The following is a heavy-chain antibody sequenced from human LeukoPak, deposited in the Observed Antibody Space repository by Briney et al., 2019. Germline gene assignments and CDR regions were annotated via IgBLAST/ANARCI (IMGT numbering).Heavy chain of an antibody. CDR1: GFTFSSYG. Sequence: GGSLRLSCAASGFTFSSYGMSWVRQAPGKGLEWVSVISGSGDRTYYADSVKGRFTISRDNSKNTLYLQMNSLRAEDTAVYYCAKDLGYDYVWGEGNFYDYWGQGTLVTVSS. D-gene: IGHD3-16*01. J-gene: IGHJ4*02. CDR2: ISGSGDRT. V-gene: IGHV3-23*01. CDR3: AKDLGYDYVWGEGNFYDY.